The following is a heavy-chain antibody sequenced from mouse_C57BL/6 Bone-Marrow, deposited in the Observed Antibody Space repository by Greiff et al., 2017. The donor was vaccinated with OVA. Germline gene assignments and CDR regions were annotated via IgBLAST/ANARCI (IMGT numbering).Heavy chain of an antibody. J-gene: IGHJ3*01. D-gene: IGHD2-5*01. CDR2: IHPNSGST. V-gene: IGHV1-64*01. Sequence: QVQLQQSGAELVKPGASVKLSCKASGYTFTSYWMHWVKQRPGQGLEWIGMIHPNSGSTNYNEKFKSKATLTVDKSSSTAYMQLSSLTSEDSAVYYCARSEAYYSKAYWGQGTLVTVSA. CDR1: GYTFTSYW. CDR3: ARSEAYYSKAY.